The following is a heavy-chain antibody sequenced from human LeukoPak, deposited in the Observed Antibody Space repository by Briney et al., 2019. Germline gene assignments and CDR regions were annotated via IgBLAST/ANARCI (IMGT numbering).Heavy chain of an antibody. CDR3: HCVAAAGRVLFDY. CDR1: GGTFSSYA. V-gene: IGHV1-69*05. CDR2: IIPIFGTA. D-gene: IGHD6-13*01. Sequence: SVKVSCKASGGTFSSYAISWVRQAPGQGLEWMGGIIPIFGTANYAQKFQGRVTMTRDTSTSTVYMELSSLRSEDTAVYYCHCVAAAGRVLFDYWGQGTLVTVSS. J-gene: IGHJ4*02.